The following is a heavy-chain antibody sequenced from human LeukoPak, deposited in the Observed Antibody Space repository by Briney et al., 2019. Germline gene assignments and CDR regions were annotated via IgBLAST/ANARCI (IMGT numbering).Heavy chain of an antibody. D-gene: IGHD5-18*01. CDR3: ARGGYSYGGSSGLDY. J-gene: IGHJ4*02. CDR1: GGTFSSYA. V-gene: IGHV1-69*13. Sequence: SVKVSCKASGGTFSSYAISWVRQAPGQGLEWMGGIIPIFGTANYAQKFQGRVTITADESTSAAYMELSSLRSEDTAVYYCARGGYSYGGSSGLDYWGQGTLVTVSS. CDR2: IIPIFGTA.